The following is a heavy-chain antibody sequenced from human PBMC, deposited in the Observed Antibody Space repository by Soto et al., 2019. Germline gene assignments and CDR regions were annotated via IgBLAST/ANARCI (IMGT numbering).Heavy chain of an antibody. D-gene: IGHD1-1*01. J-gene: IGHJ4*02. CDR3: ARDDLFVDNGLDH. CDR1: GFSFSAHG. Sequence: QVQLVESGGGVVRPGTSLRLSCAATGFSFSAHGMHWVRQAPGKGLEWLAVINDGSEEGYADSVRGRFTISRDNARNILYLQSDNVRAEDSALYYFARDDLFVDNGLDHWGQGTLVTVS. CDR2: INDGSEE. V-gene: IGHV3-33*01.